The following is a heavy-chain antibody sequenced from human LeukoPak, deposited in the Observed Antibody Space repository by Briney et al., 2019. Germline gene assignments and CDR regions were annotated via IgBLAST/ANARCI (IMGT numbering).Heavy chain of an antibody. Sequence: GESLKISCKGSGYSFTSYWIGWVRQMPGKGLEWMGIIYPGDSDTRYSPSFQGQVTISADKSISTAYLQWSSLKASDTAMYYCARLVAGPGLMVRGVIRWFDPWGQGTLVTVSS. D-gene: IGHD3-10*01. CDR2: IYPGDSDT. J-gene: IGHJ5*02. CDR3: ARLVAGPGLMVRGVIRWFDP. V-gene: IGHV5-51*01. CDR1: GYSFTSYW.